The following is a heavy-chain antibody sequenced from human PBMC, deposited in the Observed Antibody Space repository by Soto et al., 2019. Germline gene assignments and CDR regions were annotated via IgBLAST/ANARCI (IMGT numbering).Heavy chain of an antibody. V-gene: IGHV1-8*01. Sequence: ASVKVSCKASGYTFTDYDINWVRLATGQGLEWMGWMNPSSGYTGYAQKFQGRDTMTWDTSISTAYMELSSLTSADTAVYYCARFVRHQLPTIDYWGQGALVTVSS. CDR2: MNPSSGYT. J-gene: IGHJ4*02. D-gene: IGHD1-26*01. CDR1: GYTFTDYD. CDR3: ARFVRHQLPTIDY.